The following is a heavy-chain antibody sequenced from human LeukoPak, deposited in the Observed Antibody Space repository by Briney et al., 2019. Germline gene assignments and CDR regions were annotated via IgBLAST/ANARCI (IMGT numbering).Heavy chain of an antibody. V-gene: IGHV2-5*01. CDR3: AHTRRDYYFDY. CDR1: GFSLSSSGVG. Sequence: SGPTLVKPTQTLTLTCTFSGFSLSSSGVGVGWIRQSPGKTLEWLTLMYWNDDKRYSPSLKSRLIITKDTSRNQVVLTMTNMDPVDTATYYCAHTRRDYYFDYRGQGTLVTVSS. CDR2: MYWNDDK. J-gene: IGHJ4*02.